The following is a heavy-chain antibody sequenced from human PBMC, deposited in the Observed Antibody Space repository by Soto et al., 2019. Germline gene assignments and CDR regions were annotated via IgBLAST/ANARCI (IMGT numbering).Heavy chain of an antibody. D-gene: IGHD6-19*01. J-gene: IGHJ6*02. CDR1: GGSFSGYY. V-gene: IGHV4-34*01. CDR2: INHSGVT. Sequence: PSETLSLTCAVYGGSFSGYYWSWIRQPPGKGLERIGEINHSGVTNYKPSLKRRVTISVDTSKNQFSLQLKSVTAADTALYYCARFSGSYYYAMDVWGQGSTVTV. CDR3: ARFSGSYYYAMDV.